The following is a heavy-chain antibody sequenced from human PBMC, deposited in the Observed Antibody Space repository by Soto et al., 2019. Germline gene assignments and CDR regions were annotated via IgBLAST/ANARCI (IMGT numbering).Heavy chain of an antibody. CDR1: TVTRYS. CDR3: ARESEDLSSNLDY. V-gene: IGHV3-21*06. Sequence: TVTRYSMNWVRQAPGKGLEWVASISSTTNYIYYGESLKGRLTISRDNAKNSTYLQMNTLRAEDTAVYYCARESEDLSSNLDYWGQGTLVTVSS. CDR2: ISSTTNYI. J-gene: IGHJ4*02.